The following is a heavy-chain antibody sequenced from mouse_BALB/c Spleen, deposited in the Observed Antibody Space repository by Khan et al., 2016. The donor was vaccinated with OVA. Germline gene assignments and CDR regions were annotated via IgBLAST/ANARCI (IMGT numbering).Heavy chain of an antibody. J-gene: IGHJ3*01. V-gene: IGHV1S81*02. CDR1: GYTFTSFY. CDR2: INPSNGAT. Sequence: QMQLEESGAELVKPGASVKLSCKASGYTFTSFYIYWVKQRPGQGLEGVGEINPSNGATNCNEKFKSKATLTVDKYSSTAYMQLSSLTSEDSAVYYCTRGWYGSPLAYWGQGTLVTVS. CDR3: TRGWYGSPLAY. D-gene: IGHD1-1*01.